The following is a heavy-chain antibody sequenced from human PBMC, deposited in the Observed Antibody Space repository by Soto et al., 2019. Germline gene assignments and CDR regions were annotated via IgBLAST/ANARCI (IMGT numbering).Heavy chain of an antibody. CDR1: GGSISSGDYY. CDR3: ARDSYDSSGSSGYSFDY. V-gene: IGHV4-30-4*01. J-gene: IGHJ4*02. D-gene: IGHD3-22*01. CDR2: FYYGGST. Sequence: QVQLQESGPGLVKPSQTLSLTCTVSGGSISSGDYYWNWIRQPPGKGLEGIGYFYYGGSTYYNPSPKGRVTISVDTSKNQFSLKLSSVTAADTAVYYCARDSYDSSGSSGYSFDYWGQGTLVTVSS.